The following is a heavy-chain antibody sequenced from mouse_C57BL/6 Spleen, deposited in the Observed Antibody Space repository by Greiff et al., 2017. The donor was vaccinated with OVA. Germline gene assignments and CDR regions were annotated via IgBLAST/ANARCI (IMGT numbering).Heavy chain of an antibody. Sequence: VQGVESGPGLVQPSQSLSITCTVSGFSLTSYGVHWVRQSPGKGLEWLGVIWSGGSTDYNAAFISRLSISKDNSKSQVFFKMNSLQADDTAIYYCARSGNWDGNAMDYWGQGTSVTVSS. CDR2: IWSGGST. D-gene: IGHD4-1*01. CDR1: GFSLTSYG. CDR3: ARSGNWDGNAMDY. J-gene: IGHJ4*01. V-gene: IGHV2-2*01.